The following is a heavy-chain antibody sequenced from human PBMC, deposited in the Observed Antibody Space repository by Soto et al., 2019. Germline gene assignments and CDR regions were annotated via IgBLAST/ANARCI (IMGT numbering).Heavy chain of an antibody. CDR1: GYIFTSYW. D-gene: IGHD6-13*01. CDR2: IYPGDSDT. V-gene: IGHV5-51*01. J-gene: IGHJ6*02. CDR3: ARTEEAGNYYYGVDV. Sequence: GESLKISCKGSGYIFTSYWIGWVRQMPGKGLEWMGIIYPGDSDTRYSPSFQGQVTISADKSISTAYLQWSSLKASDTAMYYCARTEEAGNYYYGVDVWGQRTTVPVSS.